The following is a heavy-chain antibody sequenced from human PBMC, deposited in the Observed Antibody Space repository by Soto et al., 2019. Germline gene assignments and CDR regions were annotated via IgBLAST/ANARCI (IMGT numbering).Heavy chain of an antibody. CDR1: GFTFSNYA. CDR3: AKDQGSSWYEIDY. J-gene: IGHJ4*02. D-gene: IGHD6-13*01. V-gene: IGHV3-23*01. CDR2: ISGSGGST. Sequence: EVQLLESGGGLVQPGGSLRLSCADSGFTFSNYAVTWVRPAPGKGLEWVSTISGSGGSTYYADSVKGRFTISRDNSKNTLYLQMNSLRAEDTAVYYCAKDQGSSWYEIDYWGQGTLVAVSS.